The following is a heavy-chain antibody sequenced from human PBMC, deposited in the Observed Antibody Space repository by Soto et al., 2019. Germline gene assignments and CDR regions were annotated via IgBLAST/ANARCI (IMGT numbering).Heavy chain of an antibody. V-gene: IGHV3-33*01. J-gene: IGHJ6*02. CDR2: IWYDGSNK. CDR3: ARDGYSSGWDYYDYGMDV. Sequence: QVQLVESGGGVVQPGRSLRLSCAASGFTFSSYGMHWVRQAPGKGLEWVAVIWYDGSNKYYADSVKGRFTISRDNSKNTLYLQMNSLRAEDTAVYYCARDGYSSGWDYYDYGMDVWGQGTTVTVSS. CDR1: GFTFSSYG. D-gene: IGHD6-19*01.